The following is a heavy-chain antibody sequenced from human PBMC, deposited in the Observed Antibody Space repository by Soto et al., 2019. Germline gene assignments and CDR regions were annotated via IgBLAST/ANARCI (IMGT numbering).Heavy chain of an antibody. V-gene: IGHV1-8*01. CDR1: GYTFTSYD. D-gene: IGHD3-10*01. J-gene: IGHJ6*02. Sequence: ASVKVSCKASGYTFTSYDINWVRQATGQGLEWMEWMNPNSGNTGYAQKFQGRVTMTRNTSISTAYMELSSLRSEDTAVYHCARGRAPRGGLWFGEGYYYGMDVWGQGTTVTVSS. CDR3: ARGRAPRGGLWFGEGYYYGMDV. CDR2: MNPNSGNT.